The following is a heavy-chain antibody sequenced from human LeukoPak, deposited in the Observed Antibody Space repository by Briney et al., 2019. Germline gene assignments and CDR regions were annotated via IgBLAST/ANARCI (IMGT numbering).Heavy chain of an antibody. CDR2: IYYSGST. CDR3: ARGGYSYGDFDY. Sequence: SETLSLTRTVSGGSISSSNYYWGWIRQPPGKGLEWIGSIYYSGSTYYNPSLKSRVTISVDTSKNQFSLKLSSVTAADTAVYYCARGGYSYGDFDYWGQGTLVTVSS. J-gene: IGHJ4*02. CDR1: GGSISSSNYY. D-gene: IGHD5-18*01. V-gene: IGHV4-39*01.